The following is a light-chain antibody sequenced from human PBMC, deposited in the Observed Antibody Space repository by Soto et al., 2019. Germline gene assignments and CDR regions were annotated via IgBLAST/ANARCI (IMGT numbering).Light chain of an antibody. V-gene: IGKV3-20*01. J-gene: IGKJ4*01. CDR3: QQFSSYPLT. CDR2: DAS. Sequence: FVLAQSPGTLSLSPGERATLSCSASQTVRNNYLAWYQQKPGQAPRLLIYDASSRATGIPDRFSGGGSGTDFTLTISRLEPEDFAVYYCQQFSSYPLTFGGGTKVDIK. CDR1: QTVRNNY.